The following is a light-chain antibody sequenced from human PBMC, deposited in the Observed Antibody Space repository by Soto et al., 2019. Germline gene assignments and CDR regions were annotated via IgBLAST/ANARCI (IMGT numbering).Light chain of an antibody. V-gene: IGLV1-44*01. J-gene: IGLJ1*01. CDR3: AAWDDSLNGSYV. CDR2: SNN. CDR1: RSNIGSNT. Sequence: QSVLTQPPPTSGTPGQRVTISCSGSRSNIGSNTVTWYQQLPGTAPKLLIYSNNQRPSGVPDRFSGSKSGTSASLAISGLQSEDEADYYCAAWDDSLNGSYVFGTGTKGTV.